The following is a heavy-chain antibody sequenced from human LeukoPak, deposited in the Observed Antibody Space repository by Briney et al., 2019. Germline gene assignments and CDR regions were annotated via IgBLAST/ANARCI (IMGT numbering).Heavy chain of an antibody. D-gene: IGHD2-2*02. V-gene: IGHV3-33*06. CDR2: IWYDGSNK. CDR1: GFTLSRYG. J-gene: IGHJ6*03. CDR3: AKGGRVPAAITWRRTYYMDV. Sequence: GGSLRLSCAASGFTLSRYGMHGVRQAPGKGLEWVAVIWYDGSNKYYADSVKGRFTISRDNSKNTLYLQMNSLRAEDAAVYYCAKGGRVPAAITWRRTYYMDVWGKGTTVTVSS.